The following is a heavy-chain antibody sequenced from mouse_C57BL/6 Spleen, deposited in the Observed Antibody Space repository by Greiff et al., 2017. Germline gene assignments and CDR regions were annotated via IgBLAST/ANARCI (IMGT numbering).Heavy chain of an antibody. CDR1: GFTFSSYG. V-gene: IGHV5-6*02. Sequence: EVMLVESGGDLVKPGGSLKLSCAASGFTFSSYGMSWVRQTPDKRLEWVATISSGGSYTYYPDSVKGRFTISRYNAKNTLYLQMIIRKSEDTAMYYCARIITTLVGYFDVWGTGTTVTVSS. CDR2: ISSGGSYT. J-gene: IGHJ1*03. D-gene: IGHD1-1*01. CDR3: ARIITTLVGYFDV.